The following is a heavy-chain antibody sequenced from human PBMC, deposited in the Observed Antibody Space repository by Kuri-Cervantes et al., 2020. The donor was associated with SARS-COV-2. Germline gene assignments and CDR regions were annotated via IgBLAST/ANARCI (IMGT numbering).Heavy chain of an antibody. D-gene: IGHD3-16*01. V-gene: IGHV3-73*01. CDR3: TRRGLENPNPMDV. CDR1: GFTFSGSA. J-gene: IGHJ6*01. CDR2: IRSKANSYGT. Sequence: GESLKISCAASGFTFSGSAMHWVRQASGKGLEWVCLIRSKANSYGTAYAESLKGRFTISRDDSTNTAYLQMNSLKTEDTAVYYCTRRGLENPNPMDVWGQGTTVTSYS.